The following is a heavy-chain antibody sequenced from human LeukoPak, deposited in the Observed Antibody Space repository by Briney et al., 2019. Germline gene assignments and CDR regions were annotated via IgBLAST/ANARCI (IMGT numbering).Heavy chain of an antibody. CDR2: ISAYNGNT. D-gene: IGHD6-19*01. CDR1: GYTFTSYG. J-gene: IGHJ4*02. Sequence: ASVKVSCKASGYTFTSYGISWVRQAPGQGLEWMGWISAYNGNTNYAQKLQGRVTMTTDTSTSTAYMELSSLRSEDTAVYYCARDTNAAVGSGWYIFDYWGQGTLVTVSS. CDR3: ARDTNAAVGSGWYIFDY. V-gene: IGHV1-18*01.